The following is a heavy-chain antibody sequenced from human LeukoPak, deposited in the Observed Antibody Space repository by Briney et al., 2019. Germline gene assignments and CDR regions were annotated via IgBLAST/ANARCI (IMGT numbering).Heavy chain of an antibody. J-gene: IGHJ3*02. CDR3: ARDRDTAMAPGAFDI. CDR1: GGSISSGGYY. D-gene: IGHD5-18*01. Sequence: PPQTLSLTCTVSGGSISSGGYYWSWIRQHPGKGLEWIGYIYYSGSTYYNPSLKSRVTISVDTSKNQFSLKLSSVTAADTAVYYCARDRDTAMAPGAFDIWGQGTMVTVSS. CDR2: IYYSGST. V-gene: IGHV4-31*03.